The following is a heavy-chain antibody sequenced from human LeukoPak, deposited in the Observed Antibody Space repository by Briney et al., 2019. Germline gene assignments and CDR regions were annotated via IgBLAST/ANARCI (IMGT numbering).Heavy chain of an antibody. V-gene: IGHV3-30*02. CDR2: IRYDGSNK. D-gene: IGHD6-6*01. Sequence: PSGGSLRLSCAASGFTFSSYSMNWVRQAPGKGLEWVAFIRYDGSNKYYADSVKGRFTISRDNSKNTLYLQMNSLRAEDTAVYYCAKAMSSIAARWFDPWGQGTLVTVSS. J-gene: IGHJ5*02. CDR3: AKAMSSIAARWFDP. CDR1: GFTFSSYS.